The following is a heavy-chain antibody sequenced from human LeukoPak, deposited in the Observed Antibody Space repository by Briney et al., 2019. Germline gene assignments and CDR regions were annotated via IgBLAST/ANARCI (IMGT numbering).Heavy chain of an antibody. CDR3: ARDTSGYYYD. CDR2: IYYSGST. J-gene: IGHJ4*02. Sequence: SQTLSLTCTVSGGSISSGGYYWSWIRQPPGKGLEWIGYIYYSGSTYYNPSLKSRLTISVDTSKNQFSLKLSSVTAADTAVYYCARDTSGYYYDWGQGTLVTVSS. CDR1: GGSISSGGYY. V-gene: IGHV4-30-4*08. D-gene: IGHD3-22*01.